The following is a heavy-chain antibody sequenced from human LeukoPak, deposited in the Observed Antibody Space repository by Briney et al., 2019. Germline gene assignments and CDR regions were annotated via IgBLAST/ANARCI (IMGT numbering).Heavy chain of an antibody. CDR2: IYSGGST. Sequence: PGGSLRLSCAASGFTVSSNYMSWVRQAPGKGLEWVSVIYSGGSTYYADSVKGRFTISRDNSKNTLYLQMNSLRAEDTGLYYCAKPGGVGVFNYFDYWGQGTLVTVSS. D-gene: IGHD1-26*01. CDR3: AKPGGVGVFNYFDY. J-gene: IGHJ4*02. CDR1: GFTVSSNY. V-gene: IGHV3-53*05.